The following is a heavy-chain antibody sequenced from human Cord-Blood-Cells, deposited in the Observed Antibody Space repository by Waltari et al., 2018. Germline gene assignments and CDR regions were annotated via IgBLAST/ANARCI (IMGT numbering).Heavy chain of an antibody. CDR1: GGSISSYY. J-gene: IGHJ4*02. Sequence: QVQLQESGPGLVKPSETLSLTCTVSGGSISSYYWSWIRQPPGKGLEWIGYIYYSGSTNYNPPLKSRVPISVDTSKNQFSLKLSSVTAADTAVYYCARRKRSFDYWGQGTLVTVSS. CDR3: ARRKRSFDY. CDR2: IYYSGST. D-gene: IGHD4-17*01. V-gene: IGHV4-59*08.